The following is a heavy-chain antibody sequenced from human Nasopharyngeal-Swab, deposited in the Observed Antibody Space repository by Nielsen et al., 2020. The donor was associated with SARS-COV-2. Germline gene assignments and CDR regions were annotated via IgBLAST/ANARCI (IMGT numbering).Heavy chain of an antibody. CDR3: ARDLPHVLYSGNARDLDA. D-gene: IGHD5-12*01. Sequence: ASVKVSCKTSGYTFSTSGISWVRQAPGQGLEWMGWISAQNGHTNYGQKFQGRVTMTTDTSTSTAYMELRGLRSDDTAVYFCARDLPHVLYSGNARDLDAWGQGTLVTVSS. V-gene: IGHV1-18*01. CDR2: ISAQNGHT. J-gene: IGHJ5*02. CDR1: GYTFSTSG.